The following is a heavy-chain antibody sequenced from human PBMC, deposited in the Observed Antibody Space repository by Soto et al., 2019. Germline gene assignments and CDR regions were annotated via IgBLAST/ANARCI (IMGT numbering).Heavy chain of an antibody. CDR1: GLAFGNYA. Sequence: LRLSCRASGLAFGNYAMNWVRQVPGRGLEWVAGVSTNGRATYYADSVRGRFTISRDNSKITVYLQMNSLRAEDTAVYYCTKDRAFNYFYGMDVWGQGXTVTVYS. J-gene: IGHJ6*02. V-gene: IGHV3-23*01. CDR3: TKDRAFNYFYGMDV. D-gene: IGHD3-10*01. CDR2: VSTNGRAT.